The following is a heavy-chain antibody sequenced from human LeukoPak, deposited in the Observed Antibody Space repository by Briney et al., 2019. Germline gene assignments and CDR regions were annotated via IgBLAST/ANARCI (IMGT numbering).Heavy chain of an antibody. CDR3: AKDWVSSASGSYSMDV. CDR1: GFAFSSYG. CDR2: IRYDGSTK. V-gene: IGHV3-30*02. D-gene: IGHD3-10*01. Sequence: PGGSLRLSCAASGFAFSSYGMHWVRQAPGKGLEWLAFIRYDGSTKYYADSVQGRFTISRDNSKNTLYVQMNSLRAEDTAVYYCAKDWVSSASGSYSMDVWGKGTTVTISS. J-gene: IGHJ6*03.